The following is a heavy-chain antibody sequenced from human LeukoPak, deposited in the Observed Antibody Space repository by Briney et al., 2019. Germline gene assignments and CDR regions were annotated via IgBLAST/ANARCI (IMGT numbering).Heavy chain of an antibody. J-gene: IGHJ4*02. D-gene: IGHD6-19*01. CDR3: ARPGGSSGWYYFDY. Sequence: SETLSPTCTVSGGSISSGTYYWGWIRQPPGKGLEWIGSMSYSGSTYYNPSLKSRVTISVDTSKNQFSLNLSSVTAADTAVYYCARPGGSSGWYYFDYWGQGTLVTVSS. CDR1: GGSISSGTYY. V-gene: IGHV4-39*01. CDR2: MSYSGST.